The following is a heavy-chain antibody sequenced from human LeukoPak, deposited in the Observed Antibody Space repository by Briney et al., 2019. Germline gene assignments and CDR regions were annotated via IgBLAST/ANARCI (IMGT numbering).Heavy chain of an antibody. J-gene: IGHJ3*02. CDR3: ARSLYYYDTSAPRAFDI. V-gene: IGHV4-30-2*01. CDR1: GGSISSGGYS. D-gene: IGHD3-22*01. CDR2: IYHSGST. Sequence: SQTLSLTCAVSGGSISSGGYSWSWIRQPPGKGLEWIGFIYHSGSTYYDPSLKSRLTISVDRSKNQFSLKLSSVTAADTAVYYCARSLYYYDTSAPRAFDIWGQGTMVTVSS.